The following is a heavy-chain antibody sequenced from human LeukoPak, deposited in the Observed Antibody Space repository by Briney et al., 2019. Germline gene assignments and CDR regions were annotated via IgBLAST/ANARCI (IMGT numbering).Heavy chain of an antibody. J-gene: IGHJ4*02. CDR1: GGSISSGGYY. V-gene: IGHV4-31*03. CDR2: IYYSGST. CDR3: ARDPNTAMGIDY. Sequence: SQTLSLTCTASGGSISSGGYYWSWIRQHPGKGLEWIGYIYYSGSTYYNPSLKSRVTISVDTSKNQFSLKLSSVTAADTAVYYCARDPNTAMGIDYWGQGTLVTVSS. D-gene: IGHD5-18*01.